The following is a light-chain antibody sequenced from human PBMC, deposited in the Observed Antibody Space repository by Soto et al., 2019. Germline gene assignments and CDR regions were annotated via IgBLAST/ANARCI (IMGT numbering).Light chain of an antibody. CDR3: QQYGSSPMFT. Sequence: EIVLTQSPGTLSLSPGERATLSCRASQSVSSSYLAWYQQKPGQAPRLLIYGASSRATGIPDRFSGSGSGTDFSLTISRLEPEDVAVYYCQQYGSSPMFTFGPATKVDIK. CDR2: GAS. CDR1: QSVSSSY. V-gene: IGKV3-20*01. J-gene: IGKJ3*01.